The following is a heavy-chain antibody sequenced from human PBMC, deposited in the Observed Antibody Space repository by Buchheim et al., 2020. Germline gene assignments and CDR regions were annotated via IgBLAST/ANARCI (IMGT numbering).Heavy chain of an antibody. CDR2: INHSGST. CDR1: GGSFSGYY. Sequence: QVQLQQWGAGLLKPSETLSLTCAVYGGSFSGYYWSWIRQPPGKGLEWIGEINHSGSTNYNPSLKSRVTISVDTSKNQFSLKLSSVTAADTAVYYCARFTIFGVVSSYYYYYYGMDVWGQGTT. J-gene: IGHJ6*02. V-gene: IGHV4-34*01. D-gene: IGHD3-3*01. CDR3: ARFTIFGVVSSYYYYYYGMDV.